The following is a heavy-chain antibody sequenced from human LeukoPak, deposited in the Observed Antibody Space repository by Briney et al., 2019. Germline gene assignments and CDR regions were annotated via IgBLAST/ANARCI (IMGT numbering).Heavy chain of an antibody. CDR1: GGSISSYY. CDR3: ARETSGYSGYDQSFDY. V-gene: IGHV4-59*01. D-gene: IGHD5-12*01. Sequence: SETLSLTCTVSGGSISSYYWSWIRQPPGKGLEWIGYICYSGSTNYNPSLKSRVTISVDTSKNQFSLKLSSVTAADTAVYYCARETSGYSGYDQSFDYWGQGTLVTVSS. CDR2: ICYSGST. J-gene: IGHJ4*02.